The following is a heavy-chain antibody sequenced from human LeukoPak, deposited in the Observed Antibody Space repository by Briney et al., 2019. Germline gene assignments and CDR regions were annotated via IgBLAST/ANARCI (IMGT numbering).Heavy chain of an antibody. J-gene: IGHJ4*02. CDR2: IQQDGSDK. CDR1: GFPFSSYW. D-gene: IGHD1-1*01. Sequence: PGGSLRLSCAASGFPFSSYWMSWVHQAPGKGLEWVANIQQDGSDKYYVASVKGRFSISRDNAKNSLYLQLNSLRADDTAVYFCARLTGTTGFDYWGQGTLVTVSS. V-gene: IGHV3-7*01. CDR3: ARLTGTTGFDY.